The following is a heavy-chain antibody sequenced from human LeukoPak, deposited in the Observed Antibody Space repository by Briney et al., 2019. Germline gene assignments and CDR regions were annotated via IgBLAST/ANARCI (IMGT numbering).Heavy chain of an antibody. Sequence: ASVKVSCKASGYTFTGYYMHWVRQAPGQGLEWMGWINPNSGNTGYAQKFQGRVTMTRNTSISTAYMELSSLRSEDTAVYYCARAPQWLAKIFDYWGQGTLVTVSS. CDR2: INPNSGNT. J-gene: IGHJ4*02. D-gene: IGHD6-19*01. CDR1: GYTFTGYY. V-gene: IGHV1-8*02. CDR3: ARAPQWLAKIFDY.